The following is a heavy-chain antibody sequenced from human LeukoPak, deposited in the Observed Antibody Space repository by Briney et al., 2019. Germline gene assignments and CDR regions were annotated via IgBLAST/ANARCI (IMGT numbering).Heavy chain of an antibody. CDR1: GYSISSGFY. J-gene: IGHJ6*03. CDR2: IYHTGST. V-gene: IGHV4-38-2*02. CDR3: AREHSGSYFVHYYYYMDV. Sequence: SETLSLTCTVSGYSISSGFYWGWIRQPPGKGLEWIGSIYHTGSTYYNPSLKSRVTISVDTSKNQFSLKLSSVTAADTAVYYCAREHSGSYFVHYYYYMDVWGKGTTVTVSS. D-gene: IGHD1-26*01.